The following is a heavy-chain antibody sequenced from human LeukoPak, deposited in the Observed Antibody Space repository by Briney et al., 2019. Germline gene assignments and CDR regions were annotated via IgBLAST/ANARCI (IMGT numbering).Heavy chain of an antibody. V-gene: IGHV3-72*01. CDR2: IRNKANSYTT. D-gene: IGHD3-10*01. CDR1: GFTFSDYY. Sequence: GGSLRLSCAASGFTFSDYYMDWVRQAPGKGLEWVGRIRNKANSYTTTYAASVKGRFTISRDDSKNSLYLQMNSLKAEDTAVYYCVRLLESGSGYYFDYWGQGTLVTAS. CDR3: VRLLESGSGYYFDY. J-gene: IGHJ4*02.